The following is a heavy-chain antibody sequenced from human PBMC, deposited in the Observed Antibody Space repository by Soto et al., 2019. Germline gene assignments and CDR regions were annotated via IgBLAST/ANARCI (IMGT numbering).Heavy chain of an antibody. D-gene: IGHD1-1*01. Sequence: EVQLVESGGGLVQPGGSLRLSCVASGFTFSNYDMHWVRQPTGKGLEWVSTFVTTGDTYYPGSVKGRFTISRENAKNSLYLQMNSLRAEDTAVYYCARSIWNYGMDVWGQGTTVTVSS. CDR1: GFTFSNYD. CDR3: ARSIWNYGMDV. CDR2: FVTTGDT. V-gene: IGHV3-13*01. J-gene: IGHJ6*02.